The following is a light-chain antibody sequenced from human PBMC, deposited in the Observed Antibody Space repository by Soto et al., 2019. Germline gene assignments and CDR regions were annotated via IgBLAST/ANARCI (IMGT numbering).Light chain of an antibody. V-gene: IGLV2-23*02. CDR3: SSYAGSGVVI. Sequence: QSVLTQPASVSGSPGQWITISCTGNSSDVGSYNVVSWYQQHPGKAPKLMIYEVTERPSGVSNRFSGSKSGNTASLTVSGLQAEDEADYYCSSYAGSGVVIFGGGTKLTVL. CDR1: SSDVGSYNV. J-gene: IGLJ2*01. CDR2: EVT.